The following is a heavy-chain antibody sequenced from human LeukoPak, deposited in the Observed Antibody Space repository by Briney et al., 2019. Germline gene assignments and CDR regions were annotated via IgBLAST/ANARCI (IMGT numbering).Heavy chain of an antibody. Sequence: GGSLRLSCAASGFTFSSYAMHWVRQAPGKGLEYVSAINNGGVSTHYANSVKGRFTISRDNSKNTLYLQMGSLRAEDMAVYYCARPYYDIWSAYVYWGQGTLVTVSS. V-gene: IGHV3-64*01. D-gene: IGHD3-3*01. CDR3: ARPYYDIWSAYVY. CDR1: GFTFSSYA. CDR2: INNGGVST. J-gene: IGHJ4*02.